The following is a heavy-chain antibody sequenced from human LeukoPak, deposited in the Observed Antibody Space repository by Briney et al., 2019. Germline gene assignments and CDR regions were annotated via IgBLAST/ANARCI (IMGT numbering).Heavy chain of an antibody. Sequence: GASVKVSCKASGYTFTSYYMHWVRQAPGQGLEWMRIINPSGGSTSYAQKFQGRVTMTSDASTSTVYVELRSLRSEDTAVYYCARALYDDSSGYRSVPIDYWGQGTLVTVSS. D-gene: IGHD3-22*01. V-gene: IGHV1-46*01. CDR2: INPSGGST. J-gene: IGHJ4*02. CDR3: ARALYDDSSGYRSVPIDY. CDR1: GYTFTSYY.